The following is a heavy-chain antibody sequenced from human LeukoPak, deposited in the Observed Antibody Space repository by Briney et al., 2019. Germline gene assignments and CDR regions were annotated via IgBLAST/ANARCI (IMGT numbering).Heavy chain of an antibody. CDR1: GFTFSDYN. D-gene: IGHD5-12*01. CDR2: ISRSGSTK. Sequence: GGSLRLSCAASGFTFSDYNMRWIRQAPGKGLEWVSSISRSGSTKYYADSVKGRFTISRDNAKNSLFLQMNSLRAEDTAVYYCARGVAILDYYFDYWGQGTPVTVSS. J-gene: IGHJ4*02. V-gene: IGHV3-11*04. CDR3: ARGVAILDYYFDY.